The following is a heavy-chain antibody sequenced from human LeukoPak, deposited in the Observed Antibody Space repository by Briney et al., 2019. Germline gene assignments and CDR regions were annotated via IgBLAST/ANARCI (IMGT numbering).Heavy chain of an antibody. Sequence: SETLSLTCTVSGGSISSGGYYWSWIRQPPGKGLEWIGSIYYSGSTYYNPSLKSRVTISVDTSKNQFSLKLSSVTAADTAVYYCARGLASGWSTWFDPWGQGTLVTVSS. V-gene: IGHV4-39*07. CDR2: IYYSGST. J-gene: IGHJ5*02. CDR3: ARGLASGWSTWFDP. CDR1: GGSISSGGYY. D-gene: IGHD6-19*01.